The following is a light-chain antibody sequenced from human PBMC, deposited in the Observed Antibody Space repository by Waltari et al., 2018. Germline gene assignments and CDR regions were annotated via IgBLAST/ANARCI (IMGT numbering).Light chain of an antibody. CDR3: SSYTSSSTLEGV. CDR1: SSDVGGYNY. CDR2: EVS. J-gene: IGLJ1*01. V-gene: IGLV2-14*01. Sequence: QSALTQPASVSGSPGQSITISCTGTSSDVGGYNYVSWYQKHPGKAPKLMIYEVSNRPSGVSNRFSGSKSGNTASLTISGLQAEDEADYYCSSYTSSSTLEGVFGTGTKVTVL.